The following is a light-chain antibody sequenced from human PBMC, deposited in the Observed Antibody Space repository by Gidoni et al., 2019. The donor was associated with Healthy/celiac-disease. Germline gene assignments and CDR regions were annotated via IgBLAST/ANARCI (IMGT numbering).Light chain of an antibody. Sequence: DIVMTQSPDSLAVSLGERATINGKSSQSVLYSSNNKNYLAWYQQKPGQPPKLLIYWASTRESGVPDRFSGSGSGTDFTLTISSLQAEDVAVYYCQQYYSVCSFGQGTKLEIK. V-gene: IGKV4-1*01. CDR1: QSVLYSSNNKNY. CDR3: QQYYSVCS. J-gene: IGKJ2*04. CDR2: WAS.